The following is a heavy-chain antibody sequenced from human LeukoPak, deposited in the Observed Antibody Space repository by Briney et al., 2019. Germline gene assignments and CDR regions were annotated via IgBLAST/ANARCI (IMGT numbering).Heavy chain of an antibody. CDR2: IYYSGST. Sequence: SETLSLTCAVSGDSISSSSYSWGWIRQPPGKGLEWIGSIYYSGSTYHNPSLKSRVTISVDTSKNQFFLKLSSVTAADTAVYYCARHSDCVTSSCYTGYFDYWGQGTLVTASS. D-gene: IGHD2-2*02. CDR1: GDSISSSSYS. CDR3: ARHSDCVTSSCYTGYFDY. V-gene: IGHV4-39*01. J-gene: IGHJ4*02.